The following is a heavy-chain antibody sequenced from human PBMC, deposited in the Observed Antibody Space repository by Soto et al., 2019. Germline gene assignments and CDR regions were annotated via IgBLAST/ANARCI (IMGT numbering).Heavy chain of an antibody. D-gene: IGHD3-10*01. CDR3: ARDRGGSSLGGYYYYMDV. CDR2: IYSGGST. CDR1: GFTVSSNY. Sequence: EVQLVESGGGLVQPGGSLRLSCAASGFTVSSNYMSWVRQAPGKGLEWVAVIYSGGSTYYADSVKGRFTISRDNSKYTLYLQMNSLRAEDTAVYYCARDRGGSSLGGYYYYMDVWGKGTTVTVSS. V-gene: IGHV3-66*01. J-gene: IGHJ6*03.